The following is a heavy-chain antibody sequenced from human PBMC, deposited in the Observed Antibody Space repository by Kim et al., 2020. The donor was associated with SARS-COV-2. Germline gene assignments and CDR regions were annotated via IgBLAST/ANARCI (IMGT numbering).Heavy chain of an antibody. D-gene: IGHD3-10*01. CDR3: ATGPVLLWFGGRYGMDV. CDR2: FDPEDGET. Sequence: ASVKVSCKVSGYTLTELSMHWVRQAPGKGLEWMGGFDPEDGETIYAQKFQGRVTMTEDTSTDTAYMELSSLRSEDTAVYYCATGPVLLWFGGRYGMDVWGQGTTVTVSS. CDR1: GYTLTELS. V-gene: IGHV1-24*01. J-gene: IGHJ6*02.